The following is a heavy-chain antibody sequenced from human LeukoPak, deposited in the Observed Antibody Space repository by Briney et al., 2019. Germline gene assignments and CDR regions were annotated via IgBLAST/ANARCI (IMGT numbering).Heavy chain of an antibody. CDR1: GFTFSSYS. Sequence: GGSLRLSCAASGFTFSSYSMNLVRQAPGKGLEWVSSISSSSSYIYYADSVKGRFTISRDNAKNSLYLQMNSLRAEDTAVYYCASQYSSGWYYFDYWGQGTLVTVSS. CDR3: ASQYSSGWYYFDY. D-gene: IGHD6-19*01. CDR2: ISSSSSYI. V-gene: IGHV3-21*01. J-gene: IGHJ4*02.